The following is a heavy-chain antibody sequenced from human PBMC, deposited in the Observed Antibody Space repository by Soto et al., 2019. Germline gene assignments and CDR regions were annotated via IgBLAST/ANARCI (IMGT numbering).Heavy chain of an antibody. CDR2: ITWNGGNI. J-gene: IGHJ4*02. V-gene: IGHV3-9*01. D-gene: IGHD2-2*02. Sequence: QPGGSLRLSCAASGFTFDDYAMHWVRQAPGKGLEWVSGITWNGGNIGYADSVKGRFTISRDNAKNSLYLQMNSLRAEDTALYYCAKDGGKYLGGFDYWGQGTLVTVSS. CDR1: GFTFDDYA. CDR3: AKDGGKYLGGFDY.